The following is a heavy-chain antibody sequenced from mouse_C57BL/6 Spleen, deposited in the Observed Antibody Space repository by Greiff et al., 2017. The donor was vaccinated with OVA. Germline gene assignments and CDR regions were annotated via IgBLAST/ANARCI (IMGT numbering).Heavy chain of an antibody. J-gene: IGHJ2*01. Sequence: QVQLQQPGAELVKPGASVKLSCKASGYTFTSYWMHWVKQRPGQGLEWIGQIYPGDGDTNYNGKFKGKATLTADKSSSTAYMQLSSLTSEDSAVYFCAREGTHFDYWGQGTTLTVSS. CDR2: IYPGDGDT. CDR1: GYTFTSYW. CDR3: AREGTHFDY. V-gene: IGHV1-80*01. D-gene: IGHD3-3*01.